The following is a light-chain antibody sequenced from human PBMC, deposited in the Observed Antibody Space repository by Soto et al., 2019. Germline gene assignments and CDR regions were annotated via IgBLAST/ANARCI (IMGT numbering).Light chain of an antibody. CDR2: KAS. Sequence: DIQMTQSPSALSGSVGDRVTITCRASQTISSWLAWYQQKPGKAPKLLIYKASTLKSGVPSRFSGSGSETEFTLTLSSXQPDDFATYYCQHYNSYSEAFGQGTKVDIK. V-gene: IGKV1-5*03. CDR1: QTISSW. CDR3: QHYNSYSEA. J-gene: IGKJ1*01.